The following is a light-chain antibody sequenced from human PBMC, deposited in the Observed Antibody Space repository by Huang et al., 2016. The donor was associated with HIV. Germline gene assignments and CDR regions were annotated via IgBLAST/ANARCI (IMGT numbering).Light chain of an antibody. CDR2: GAS. CDR3: QHYKDWTSFT. V-gene: IGKV3-15*01. Sequence: DIVMTQSPATLSVSPGERATLSCRASQSVSSNLAWFQQKPGQAPMLLIYGASTRATGIPARCSGSASVTQYTLTISCLQSEDFALYDCQHYKDWTSFTFGPGT. J-gene: IGKJ3*01. CDR1: QSVSSN.